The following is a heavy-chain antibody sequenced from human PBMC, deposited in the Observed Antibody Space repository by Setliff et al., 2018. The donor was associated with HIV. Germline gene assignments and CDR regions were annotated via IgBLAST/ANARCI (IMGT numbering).Heavy chain of an antibody. V-gene: IGHV1-8*03. CDR3: ARDDYANTDLDF. Sequence: ASVKVSCKTSGYTFTSYDINWVRQATGQGLEWMGWMNPNSGNRGYAQKFQGRVTISRNTSISTAYMELSGLRSEDTAVYFCARDDYANTDLDFWGPGTLVTVSS. CDR1: GYTFTSYD. CDR2: MNPNSGNR. D-gene: IGHD4-17*01. J-gene: IGHJ4*02.